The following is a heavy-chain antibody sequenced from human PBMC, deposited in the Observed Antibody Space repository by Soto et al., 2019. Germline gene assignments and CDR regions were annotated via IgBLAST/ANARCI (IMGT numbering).Heavy chain of an antibody. V-gene: IGHV3-66*01. CDR3: ARDWGPGIAEPRGFDY. J-gene: IGHJ4*02. CDR2: IYSGGST. Sequence: PGGSLRLSCAASGFTVSSNYMSWARQAPGKGLEWVSVIYSGGSTYYADSVKGRFTISRDNSKNTLYLQMNSLRAEDTAVYYCARDWGPGIAEPRGFDYWGQGPLVTVSS. D-gene: IGHD6-13*01. CDR1: GFTVSSNY.